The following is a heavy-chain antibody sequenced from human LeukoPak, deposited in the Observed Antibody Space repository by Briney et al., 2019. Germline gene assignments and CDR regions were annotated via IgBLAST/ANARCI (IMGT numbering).Heavy chain of an antibody. CDR1: GYTLTELS. Sequence: ASVKVSCKVSGYTLTELSMHWVRQAPGKGLEWMGGFDPEDGEIIYAQKFQGRVTMTEDTSTDTAYMKLSSLRSDDTGVYYCATAILTGYYLRYYFDFWGQGTLVAVSS. J-gene: IGHJ4*02. D-gene: IGHD3-9*01. CDR3: ATAILTGYYLRYYFDF. V-gene: IGHV1-24*01. CDR2: FDPEDGEI.